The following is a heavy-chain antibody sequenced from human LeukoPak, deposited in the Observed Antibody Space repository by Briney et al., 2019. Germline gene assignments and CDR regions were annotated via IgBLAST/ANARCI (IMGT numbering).Heavy chain of an antibody. CDR1: GFNFDIFT. V-gene: IGHV3-23*01. J-gene: IGHJ2*01. CDR3: AKHYGDYVSDWYFDL. Sequence: GGSLRLSCVASGFNFDIFTMSWVRQAPGKGLEWVSAISGSGGSTYYADSVKGRFTISRDNSKNTLYLQMNSLRAEDTAVYYCAKHYGDYVSDWYFDLWGRGTLVTVSS. D-gene: IGHD4-17*01. CDR2: ISGSGGST.